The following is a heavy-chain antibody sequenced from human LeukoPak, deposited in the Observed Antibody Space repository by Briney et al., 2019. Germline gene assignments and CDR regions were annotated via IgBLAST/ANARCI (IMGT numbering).Heavy chain of an antibody. CDR3: ARRGHLGYYFDY. CDR1: GYTFTDYY. Sequence: ASVKVSCKASGYTFTDYYMHWVRQAPGQGREWMGWINPNSDGTNYAQKFQGGVDMTRDTSISTAYMELSRLRSDDTAVYYCARRGHLGYYFDYWGQGTLVTVSS. CDR2: INPNSDGT. J-gene: IGHJ4*02. D-gene: IGHD3-10*01. V-gene: IGHV1-2*02.